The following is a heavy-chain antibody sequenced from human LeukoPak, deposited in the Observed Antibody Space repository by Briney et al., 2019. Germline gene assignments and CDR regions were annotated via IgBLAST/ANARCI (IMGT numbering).Heavy chain of an antibody. D-gene: IGHD3-10*01. V-gene: IGHV4-39*01. CDR3: ARGRITMVRGVRELDY. J-gene: IGHJ4*02. Sequence: SETPSLTCAVSGGSISSSSYYWGWIRQPPGKGLEWIGSIYYSGSTYYNPSLKSRVTISVDTSKNQFSLKLSSVTAADTAVYYCARGRITMVRGVRELDYWGQGTLVTVSS. CDR1: GGSISSSSYY. CDR2: IYYSGST.